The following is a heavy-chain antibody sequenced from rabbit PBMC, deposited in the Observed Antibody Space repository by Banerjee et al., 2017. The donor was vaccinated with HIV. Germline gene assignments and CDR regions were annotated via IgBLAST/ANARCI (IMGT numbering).Heavy chain of an antibody. CDR2: IYTGSGST. CDR1: GFDLSSSYY. Sequence: QEQLEESGGDLVKPEGSLTLTCTASGFDLSSSYYMCWVRQAPGKGLEWIACIYTGSGSTYYASWAKGRFTISKTSSTTMTLQMTSLTAADTATYFCARDVSYVSGRGANDLWGPGTLVTVS. V-gene: IGHV1S45*01. J-gene: IGHJ6*01. CDR3: ARDVSYVSGRGANDL. D-gene: IGHD4-1*01.